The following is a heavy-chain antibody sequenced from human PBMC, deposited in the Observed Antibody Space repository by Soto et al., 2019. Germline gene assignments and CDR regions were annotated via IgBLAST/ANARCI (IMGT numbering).Heavy chain of an antibody. D-gene: IGHD2-2*01. CDR1: GFTFSIYW. J-gene: IGHJ5*02. Sequence: PGGSLRLSCAASGFTFSIYWMHWVRQAPGKGLVWVSRINSDGSSTSYADSVKGRFTISRDNAKNTLYLQMNSLRAEDTAVYYCARALGYCSSTSCAPWFDPWGQGTLVTVSS. V-gene: IGHV3-74*01. CDR2: INSDGSST. CDR3: ARALGYCSSTSCAPWFDP.